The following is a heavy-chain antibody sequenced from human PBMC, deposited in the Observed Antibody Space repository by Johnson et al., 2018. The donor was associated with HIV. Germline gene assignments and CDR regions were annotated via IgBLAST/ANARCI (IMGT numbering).Heavy chain of an antibody. CDR1: GFTFSSYW. D-gene: IGHD3-22*01. Sequence: VQLVESGGGVVQPGRSLRLSCAASGFTFSSYWMSWVRQAPGKGLEWVANIKQDGSEKYYVDSVTGRFTISRDNAKNSLYLQMNSLRAEDTAVYYCASDYYYDSRARLGAFDIWGQGTMVTVSS. J-gene: IGHJ3*02. V-gene: IGHV3-7*05. CDR2: IKQDGSEK. CDR3: ASDYYYDSRARLGAFDI.